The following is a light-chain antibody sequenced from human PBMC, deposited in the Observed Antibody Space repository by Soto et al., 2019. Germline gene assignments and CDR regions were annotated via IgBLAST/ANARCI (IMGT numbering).Light chain of an antibody. Sequence: EIVLTQSPGTLSLSPGERATLSCRASQRVSSRFLAWYQQKPGQAPRLLMYGASNRATGIPDRFSGTGSGTDFTLTISRLEPEDFAVYYCQQYGSLPYTFGLGTKLEIK. CDR3: QQYGSLPYT. CDR2: GAS. CDR1: QRVSSRF. V-gene: IGKV3-20*01. J-gene: IGKJ2*01.